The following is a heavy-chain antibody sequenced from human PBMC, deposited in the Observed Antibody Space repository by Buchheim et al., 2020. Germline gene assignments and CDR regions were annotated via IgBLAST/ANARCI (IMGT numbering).Heavy chain of an antibody. CDR2: FSGSGGTT. Sequence: EVQLLESGGGLVQPGGSLRLSCAASGFTFSSYAMSWVRQVPGKGLEWVSVFSGSGGTTYYADSVRGRLTFSRENSKKTRYLQMNSLRAEDTAVYYCAKARESSYYYYGMDVWGQGTT. J-gene: IGHJ6*02. V-gene: IGHV3-23*01. CDR1: GFTFSSYA. CDR3: AKARESSYYYYGMDV. D-gene: IGHD5-24*01.